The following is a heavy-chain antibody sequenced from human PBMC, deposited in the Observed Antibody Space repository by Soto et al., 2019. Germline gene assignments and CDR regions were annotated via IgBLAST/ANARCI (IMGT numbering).Heavy chain of an antibody. CDR2: SAPEEGEP. CDR1: KNTLPELT. Sequence: XSVKVSCQGPKNTLPELTIDWLRQAPGKGLEWMGRSAPEEGEPIYPQKFQGRVSMAEDPSTDTAYMELTSLRFEDTAVYFCAADRKIVGTIGAFDFWGQGTLVTVSS. V-gene: IGHV1-24*01. D-gene: IGHD1-26*01. CDR3: AADRKIVGTIGAFDF. J-gene: IGHJ4*02.